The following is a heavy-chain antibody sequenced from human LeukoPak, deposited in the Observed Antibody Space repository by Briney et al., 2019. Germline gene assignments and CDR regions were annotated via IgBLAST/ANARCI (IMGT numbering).Heavy chain of an antibody. CDR1: GGSFSGYY. V-gene: IGHV4-34*01. CDR2: INHSGST. D-gene: IGHD2-15*01. J-gene: IGHJ4*02. Sequence: TSETLSLTCAVYGGSFSGYYWSWIRQPPGKGLEWIGEINHSGSTNYNPSLKSRVTISVDTSKNQFSLKLSSVTAADTAVHYCARARAYCSGGSCYSYNFDYWGQGTLVTVSS. CDR3: ARARAYCSGGSCYSYNFDY.